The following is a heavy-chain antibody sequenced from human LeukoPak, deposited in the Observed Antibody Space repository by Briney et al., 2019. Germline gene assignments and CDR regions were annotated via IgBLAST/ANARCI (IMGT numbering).Heavy chain of an antibody. CDR2: IYYSGST. CDR3: ARFYSNHFDY. V-gene: IGHV4-39*01. D-gene: IGHD4-4*01. J-gene: IGHJ4*02. Sequence: PSETLSLTCTVSGGSISSSSYYWGWIRQPPGKGLEWIGSIYYSGSTYYNPSLKSRVTISVDASKNQSSLKLSSVTAADTAVYYCARFYSNHFDYWGQGTLVTVSS. CDR1: GGSISSSSYY.